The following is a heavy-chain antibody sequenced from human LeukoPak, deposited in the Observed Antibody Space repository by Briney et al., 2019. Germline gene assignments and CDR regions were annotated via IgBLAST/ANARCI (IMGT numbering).Heavy chain of an antibody. Sequence: GGSLRLSCAASGFAFSDHGMSWVRQVPGKGLEWVSAIICTGISTSYRAPVRGRFTISRDNPKTSLSLQMDSLRAEDTALYYCARAPITSPFYFDYWGQGTLVTVSS. CDR2: IICTGIST. CDR1: GFAFSDHG. D-gene: IGHD2-2*01. V-gene: IGHV3-20*04. CDR3: ARAPITSPFYFDY. J-gene: IGHJ4*02.